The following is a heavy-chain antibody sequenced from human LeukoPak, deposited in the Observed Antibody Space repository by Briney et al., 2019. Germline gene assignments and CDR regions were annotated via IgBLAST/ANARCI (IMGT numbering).Heavy chain of an antibody. V-gene: IGHV3-30*18. CDR3: AKGRSSGYYTPSLLDAFDI. D-gene: IGHD3-22*01. Sequence: PGGSLRLSCAASGFTFSSYGMHWVRQAPDKGLEWVAVISYDGSNKYYADSVKGRFTISRDNSKNTLSVQVNSLRAEDTAVCYCAKGRSSGYYTPSLLDAFDIWGQGTMVTVSS. CDR1: GFTFSSYG. J-gene: IGHJ3*02. CDR2: ISYDGSNK.